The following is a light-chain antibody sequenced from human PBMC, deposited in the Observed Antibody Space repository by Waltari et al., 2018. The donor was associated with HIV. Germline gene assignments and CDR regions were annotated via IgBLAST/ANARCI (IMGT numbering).Light chain of an antibody. J-gene: IGLJ2*01. V-gene: IGLV1-44*01. CDR3: AAWDDSLSGLVV. Sequence: QSVLTQPPSASGTPGQRVTISCSGSSSNIGSNTVNWSQQLPGTAPRLLIYSNNQRPSGVPDRFSGSKSGTSASRAISGLQSEDEADYYCAAWDDSLSGLVVFGGGTKLTVL. CDR1: SSNIGSNT. CDR2: SNN.